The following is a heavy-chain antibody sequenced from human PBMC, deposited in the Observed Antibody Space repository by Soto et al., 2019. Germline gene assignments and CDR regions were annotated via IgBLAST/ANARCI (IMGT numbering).Heavy chain of an antibody. D-gene: IGHD1-1*01. CDR2: ISGSGGRI. Sequence: EVQLLESGGGLVQPGGSLRLSCAASGFTFSSYAMSWVRQAPGKGLEWVSVISGSGGRIYYADSVKGRFTISRDNSKNTLYLQMNSLRDEDTAIYYCAKERRLERGDFDYWGPGTLVTVSS. J-gene: IGHJ4*02. V-gene: IGHV3-23*01. CDR3: AKERRLERGDFDY. CDR1: GFTFSSYA.